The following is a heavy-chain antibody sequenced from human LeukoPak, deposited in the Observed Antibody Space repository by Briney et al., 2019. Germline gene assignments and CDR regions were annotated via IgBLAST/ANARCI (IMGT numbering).Heavy chain of an antibody. CDR1: GYSISSGYY. CDR3: ARCPRNNYELSQDY. V-gene: IGHV4-38-2*01. Sequence: PSETLSLTCAVSGYSISSGYYWDWIRQPPGKGLEWIGSIYHSGNTYYNTSLKSRVTISVDTSKNQFSLKLTSVTAADTAVYYCARCPRNNYELSQDYWGPGTLVTVSS. CDR2: IYHSGNT. J-gene: IGHJ4*02. D-gene: IGHD4-11*01.